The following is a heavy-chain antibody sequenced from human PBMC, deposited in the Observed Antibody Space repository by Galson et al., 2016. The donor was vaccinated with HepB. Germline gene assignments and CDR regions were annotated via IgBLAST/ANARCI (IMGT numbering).Heavy chain of an antibody. CDR1: GFTFNTYG. J-gene: IGHJ4*02. CDR2: IWSDGTNK. V-gene: IGHV3-33*01. Sequence: SLRLSCAASGFTFNTYGMHWFRQAPGKGLEWVAVIWSDGTNKYYADSVKGRFTISRDNSKNTLFLQMHSLRAEDTAVYYCATSFAYGGSDFWGQGTLVTVSS. D-gene: IGHD4-23*01. CDR3: ATSFAYGGSDF.